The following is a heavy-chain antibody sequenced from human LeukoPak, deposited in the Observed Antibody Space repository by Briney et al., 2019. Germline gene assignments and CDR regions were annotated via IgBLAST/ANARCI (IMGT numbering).Heavy chain of an antibody. CDR3: ARDLYTLTTGWYFDL. CDR1: GGSISSGGNY. J-gene: IGHJ2*01. V-gene: IGHV4-31*03. Sequence: SETLSLTCTVSGGSISSGGNYWSWIRQHPGKGLEWIGYIYDSGSTYYNPSLESRVSISVDTSKNQFSLKLSSVTAADTAVYYCARDLYTLTTGWYFDLWGRGTLVTVSS. D-gene: IGHD4-11*01. CDR2: IYDSGST.